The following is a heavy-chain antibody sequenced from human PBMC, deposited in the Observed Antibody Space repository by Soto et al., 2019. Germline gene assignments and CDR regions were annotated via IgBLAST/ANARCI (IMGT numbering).Heavy chain of an antibody. CDR1: GYTFTSYD. CDR2: MNPNSGNT. J-gene: IGHJ6*03. V-gene: IGHV1-8*01. D-gene: IGHD2-8*01. CDR3: ARGTGYCTNGVCYNSYYYYYMDV. Sequence: ASVKVSCKASGYTFTSYDINWVRQATGQGLEWMGWMNPNSGNTGYAQKFQGRVTMTRNTSISTAYMELSSLRSEDTAVYYCARGTGYCTNGVCYNSYYYYYMDVWGKGTTVTVSS.